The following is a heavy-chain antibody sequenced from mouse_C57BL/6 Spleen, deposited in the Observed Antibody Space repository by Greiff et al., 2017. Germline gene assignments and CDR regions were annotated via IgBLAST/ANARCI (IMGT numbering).Heavy chain of an antibody. CDR1: GFSLTSYG. J-gene: IGHJ2*01. CDR2: IWGGGST. V-gene: IGHV2-2*01. CDR3: ARVYSNYEGYFDY. D-gene: IGHD2-5*01. Sequence: QVQLQQSGPGLVQPSQSLSITCTASGFSLTSYGVHWVRQSPGKGLEWLGVIWGGGSTDYNAAFISRLSISKDNSKSQVFFKMNSLQADDTAIYYCARVYSNYEGYFDYWGQGTTLTVSS.